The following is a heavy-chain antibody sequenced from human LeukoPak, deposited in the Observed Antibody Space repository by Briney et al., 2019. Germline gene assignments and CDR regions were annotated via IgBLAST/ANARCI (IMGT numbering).Heavy chain of an antibody. D-gene: IGHD4-17*01. V-gene: IGHV3-NL1*01. CDR1: GFTFSSYG. CDR3: ARVVPDDYGDYERFDP. Sequence: GGSLRLSCAASGFTFSSYGMHWVRQAPGKGLEWVSVIYSGGGTNYADSVKGRFTISRDNSKNTLFLQMNSLRAEDTAVYYCARVVPDDYGDYERFDPWGQGTLVTVSS. CDR2: IYSGGGT. J-gene: IGHJ5*02.